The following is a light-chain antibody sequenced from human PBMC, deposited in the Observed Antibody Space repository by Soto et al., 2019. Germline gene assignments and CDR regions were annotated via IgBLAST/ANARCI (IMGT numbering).Light chain of an antibody. V-gene: IGKV3-11*01. CDR3: QQRSNWPLT. CDR1: QSVSSY. CDR2: DAS. Sequence: EIVLTQSPATLSLSPGERATLSCRASQSVSSYLAWYQQKPGQAPRLLIYDASNRATGIPARFSGSGSGTDFTITISSLETEDFAVYYCQQRSNWPLTFGGGTKVEIK. J-gene: IGKJ4*01.